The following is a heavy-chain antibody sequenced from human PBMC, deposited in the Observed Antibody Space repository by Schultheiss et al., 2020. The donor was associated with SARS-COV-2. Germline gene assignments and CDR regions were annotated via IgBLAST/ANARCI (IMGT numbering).Heavy chain of an antibody. V-gene: IGHV3-11*04. CDR3: ARDNWAGGLGY. J-gene: IGHJ4*02. Sequence: GGSLRLSCAASGFTVSSNYMSWVRQAPGKGLEWVSAISGSGGSTYYADSVKGRFTISRDNAKNSLYLQMNSLRAEDTAVYYCARDNWAGGLGYWGQGTLVTVSS. CDR1: GFTVSSNY. D-gene: IGHD3-10*01. CDR2: ISGSGGST.